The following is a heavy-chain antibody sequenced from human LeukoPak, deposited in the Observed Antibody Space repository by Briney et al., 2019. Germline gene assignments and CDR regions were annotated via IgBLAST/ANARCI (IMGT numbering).Heavy chain of an antibody. V-gene: IGHV1-69*01. Sequence: ASVKVSCKASGGTFSSYAISWVRQAPGQGLEWMGGIIPIFGTANYAQKFQGRVTITADESPSTAYMELSSLRSEDTAVYYCARDRGGYDGAFDIWGQGTMVTVSS. CDR3: ARDRGGYDGAFDI. J-gene: IGHJ3*02. CDR2: IIPIFGTA. D-gene: IGHD5-12*01. CDR1: GGTFSSYA.